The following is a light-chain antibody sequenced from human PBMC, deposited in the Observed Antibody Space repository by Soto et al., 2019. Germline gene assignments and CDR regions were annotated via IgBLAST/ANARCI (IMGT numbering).Light chain of an antibody. CDR1: QSVSSN. CDR3: QQYTNWPPYT. CDR2: DAS. V-gene: IGKV3-15*01. J-gene: IGKJ2*01. Sequence: EIVMTQSPATLSVSPGERATLSCRASQSVSSNLAWYQQKPGQAPRLLIYDASTRATGIPARFSGSGSGTEFTLTISSLQSEDFAVYYCQQYTNWPPYTFGQGTMLEIK.